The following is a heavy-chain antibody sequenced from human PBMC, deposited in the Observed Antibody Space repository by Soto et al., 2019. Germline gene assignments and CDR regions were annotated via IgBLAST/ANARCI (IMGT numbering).Heavy chain of an antibody. J-gene: IGHJ4*02. CDR3: ARGAGIAVAGTSFEY. Sequence: QVQLVDSGGGVVQPGRSRRLSCAASGFTFSSYSRHWVRQAPGTGLEWVAVMSYAGSYKYYADSVTGRCTISRDNSKNTLSLQMHSLRAEDTAVYYCARGAGIAVAGTSFEYWGQGTLVNVSS. D-gene: IGHD6-19*01. V-gene: IGHV3-30-3*01. CDR2: MSYAGSYK. CDR1: GFTFSSYS.